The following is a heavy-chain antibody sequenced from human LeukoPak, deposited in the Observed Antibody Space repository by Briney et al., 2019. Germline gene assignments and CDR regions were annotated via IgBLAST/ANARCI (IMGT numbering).Heavy chain of an antibody. D-gene: IGHD1-26*01. CDR1: GFSFSSYA. CDR2: ISSDGIST. Sequence: PGGSLRLSCSVSGFSFSSYAMHWVRQAPGKGLVWASRISSDGISTSYADSVKGQFTISRDNAKSTLYLQMNSLRAEDTAVYYCARHLPRSAMDVGGQGTTVTVSS. CDR3: ARHLPRSAMDV. J-gene: IGHJ6*02. V-gene: IGHV3-74*01.